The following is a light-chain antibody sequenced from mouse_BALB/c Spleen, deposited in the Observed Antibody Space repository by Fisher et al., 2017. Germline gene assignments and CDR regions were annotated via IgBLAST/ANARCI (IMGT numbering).Light chain of an antibody. CDR3: QQWSSNPPT. CDR2: LTS. V-gene: IGKV4-68*01. Sequence: IVLTQTPAIMSASPGEKVTISCSASSSVSYMYWYQQKPRSSPKPWIYLTSNLASGVPARFSGSGSGTSYSLTISSMEAEDAATYYCQQWSSNPPTFGAGTKLELK. J-gene: IGKJ5*01. CDR1: SSVSY.